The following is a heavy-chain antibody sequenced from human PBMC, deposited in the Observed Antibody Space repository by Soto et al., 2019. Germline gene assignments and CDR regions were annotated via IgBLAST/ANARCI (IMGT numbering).Heavy chain of an antibody. J-gene: IGHJ3*02. CDR1: GFTFHDYG. Sequence: EVQLVESGGGLVQPGRSLRLSCAASGFTFHDYGMHWVRQAPGEGLEWVSGISWNSASIDYADSVKGRFTISRDNAKNSLYLQMNSLRAEDMALYYCAKDHGGRPMEFCDIWGQGTTVTVSS. D-gene: IGHD3-16*01. CDR3: AKDHGGRPMEFCDI. CDR2: ISWNSASI. V-gene: IGHV3-9*03.